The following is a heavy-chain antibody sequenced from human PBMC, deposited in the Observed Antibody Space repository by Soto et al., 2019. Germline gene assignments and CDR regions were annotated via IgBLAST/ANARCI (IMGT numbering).Heavy chain of an antibody. CDR1: GGSISIYY. CDR2: IYTSGST. CDR3: ARDIRYYYGSGAAPSFDY. V-gene: IGHV4-4*07. Sequence: PSETLSLTCTVSGGSISIYYWSWIRQPAGKGLEWIGRIYTSGSTNYNLSLKSRVTMSVDTSKNQFSLKLSSVTAADTAVYYCARDIRYYYGSGAAPSFDYWGQGTLVTSPQ. D-gene: IGHD3-10*01. J-gene: IGHJ4*02.